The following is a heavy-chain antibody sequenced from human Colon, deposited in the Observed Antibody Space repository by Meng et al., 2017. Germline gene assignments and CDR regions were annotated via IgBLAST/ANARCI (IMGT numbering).Heavy chain of an antibody. CDR3: TTWYGEY. CDR1: GDSVSSNRAL. CDR2: TYYRSEWQN. V-gene: IGHV6-1*01. Sequence: QVQFTQSGPGLVKPSQTLSLTCAISGDSVSSNRALWHWVRQSPSRGLEWLGQTYYRSEWQNHYGVSVKSRITINADTSRNYFSLHLNSVTPEDTAVYYCTTWYGEYWGQGTLVTVSS. D-gene: IGHD3-10*01. J-gene: IGHJ4*02.